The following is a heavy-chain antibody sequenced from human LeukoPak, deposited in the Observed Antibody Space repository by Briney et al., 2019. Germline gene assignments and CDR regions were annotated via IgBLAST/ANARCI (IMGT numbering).Heavy chain of an antibody. D-gene: IGHD1-26*01. CDR3: AGDGVGVLPGDAFDI. CDR2: INLDGTDI. V-gene: IGHV3-11*04. J-gene: IGHJ3*02. CDR1: GGSFSGYY. Sequence: LSLTCAVYGGSFSGYYWSWIRQPPGKGLEWISFINLDGTDIHYGESVKGRFTISRDNAKNSLYLQMHTLRAEDTAVYYCAGDGVGVLPGDAFDIWSQGTMVTVSS.